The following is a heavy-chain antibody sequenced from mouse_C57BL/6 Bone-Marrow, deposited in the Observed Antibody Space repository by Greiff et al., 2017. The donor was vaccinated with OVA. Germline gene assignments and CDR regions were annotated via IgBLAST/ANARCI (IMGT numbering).Heavy chain of an antibody. Sequence: EVQLQQSGAELVRPGASVKLSCTASGFNIKDDYMHWVKQRPEQGLEWIGWIDPENGDTEYASKFQGKATITAATSSNTAYLQLSSLTSEDTAVYYCTTRNYYGSSYGGDFDYWGQGTTLTVSS. CDR3: TTRNYYGSSYGGDFDY. V-gene: IGHV14-4*01. CDR1: GFNIKDDY. CDR2: IDPENGDT. J-gene: IGHJ2*01. D-gene: IGHD1-1*01.